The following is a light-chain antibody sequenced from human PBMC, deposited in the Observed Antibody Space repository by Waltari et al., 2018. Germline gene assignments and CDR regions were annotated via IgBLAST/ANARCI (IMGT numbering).Light chain of an antibody. J-gene: IGLJ2*01. V-gene: IGLV2-14*02. CDR1: SSDVGSNNL. Sequence: QSALTQPASVSGSPGQSITISCTGPSSDVGSNNLVSWYQQHPGQAPKLIIDEATKRTSGVSNRFSGSKSGNTASLTISGLQAEDEGDYYCCSYTNTHVVFGGGTKLTVL. CDR3: CSYTNTHVV. CDR2: EAT.